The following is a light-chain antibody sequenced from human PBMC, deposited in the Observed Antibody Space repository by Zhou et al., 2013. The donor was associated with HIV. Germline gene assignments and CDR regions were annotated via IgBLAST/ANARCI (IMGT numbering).Light chain of an antibody. J-gene: IGKJ1*01. CDR3: LQYGSSPWT. Sequence: EIVLTQSPGTLSLSPGERATLSCRASQSISSGYLAWYLQKVGQAPRLLIYGASSRATGIPDRFSGSGSGTDFTLTISRLEPEDFAVYYCLQYGSSPWTFGQGTNVEV. V-gene: IGKV3-20*01. CDR1: QSISSGY. CDR2: GAS.